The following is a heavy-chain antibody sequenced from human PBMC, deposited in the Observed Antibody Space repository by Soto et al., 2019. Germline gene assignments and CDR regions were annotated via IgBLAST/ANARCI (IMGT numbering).Heavy chain of an antibody. CDR2: ISGSGGST. V-gene: IGHV3-23*01. Sequence: QPGGSLRLSCAAYGFTFSSYAMSWVRQAPGKGLEWVSAISGSGGSTYYADSVKGRFTISRDNSKNTLYLQMNSLRAEDTAVYYCATGSVITIFGVVITPHYYYGMDVWGQGTTVTVSS. CDR1: GFTFSSYA. D-gene: IGHD3-3*01. J-gene: IGHJ6*02. CDR3: ATGSVITIFGVVITPHYYYGMDV.